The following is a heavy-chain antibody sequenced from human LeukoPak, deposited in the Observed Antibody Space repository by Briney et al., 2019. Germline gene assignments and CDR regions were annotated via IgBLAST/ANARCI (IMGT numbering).Heavy chain of an antibody. CDR2: ISNSSSII. CDR3: AISRDGYVFSDY. Sequence: GGSLRLSCAASGFTFSAYSMNWVRQVPGKGLEWVSYISNSSSIIYYADSVRGRFTNSRDNAKNSLYLQMNSLRVEDTAVYYCAISRDGYVFSDYWGQGTLVTVSS. CDR1: GFTFSAYS. D-gene: IGHD5-24*01. J-gene: IGHJ4*02. V-gene: IGHV3-48*04.